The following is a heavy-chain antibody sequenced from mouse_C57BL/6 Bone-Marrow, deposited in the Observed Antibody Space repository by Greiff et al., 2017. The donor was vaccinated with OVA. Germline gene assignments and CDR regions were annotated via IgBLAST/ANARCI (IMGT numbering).Heavy chain of an antibody. D-gene: IGHD2-4*01. J-gene: IGHJ3*01. V-gene: IGHV1-15*01. CDR1: GYTFTDYE. CDR3: TRYDYDEGCAY. CDR2: IDPETGGT. Sequence: VQLQQSGAELVRPGASVTLSCKASGYTFTDYEMHWVKQTPVHGLEWIGAIDPETGGTAYNQKFKGKAILTADKSSSTAYMELRSLTSEDSAVYYCTRYDYDEGCAYWGQGTLVTVSA.